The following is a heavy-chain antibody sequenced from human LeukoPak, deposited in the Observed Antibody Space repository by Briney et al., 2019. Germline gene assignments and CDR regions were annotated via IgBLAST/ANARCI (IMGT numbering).Heavy chain of an antibody. CDR1: GFTFSGYY. J-gene: IGHJ6*03. V-gene: IGHV3-11*01. D-gene: IGHD6-6*01. CDR3: ARGRGGSIAARPAWYYYYYYMDV. CDR2: ISSSGSTI. Sequence: PGGSLRLSCAASGFTFSGYYMSWIRQAPGKGLEWVSYISSSGSTIYYADSVKGRFTISRDNAKNSLYLQMNSLRAEDTAVYYCARGRGGSIAARPAWYYYYYYMDVWGKGTTVTVSS.